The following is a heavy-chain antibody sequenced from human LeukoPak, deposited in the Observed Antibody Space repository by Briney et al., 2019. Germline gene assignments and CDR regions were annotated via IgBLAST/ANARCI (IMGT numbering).Heavy chain of an antibody. Sequence: GGSLRLSCAASGFSFHEHYMHWIRQAPGKGLEWVAVIWYDGSNKYYADSVKGRFTISRDNSKNTLYLQMNSLRAEDTAVYYCARDHSSSPFDYWGQGTLVTVSS. CDR2: IWYDGSNK. D-gene: IGHD6-6*01. J-gene: IGHJ4*02. CDR1: GFSFHEHY. CDR3: ARDHSSSPFDY. V-gene: IGHV3-33*08.